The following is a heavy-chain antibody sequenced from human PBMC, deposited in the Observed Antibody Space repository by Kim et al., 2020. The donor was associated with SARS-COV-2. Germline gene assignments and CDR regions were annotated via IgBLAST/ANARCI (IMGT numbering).Heavy chain of an antibody. CDR2: ISSSSSYT. D-gene: IGHD3-16*01. CDR3: ASSGESAIDY. Sequence: GGSLRLSCAASGFTFSDYYMSWIRQAPGKGLEWVSYISSSSSYTNYADSVKGRFTISRDNAKNSLYLQMNSLRAEDTAVYYCASSGESAIDYWGQGTLVTVSS. CDR1: GFTFSDYY. J-gene: IGHJ4*02. V-gene: IGHV3-11*03.